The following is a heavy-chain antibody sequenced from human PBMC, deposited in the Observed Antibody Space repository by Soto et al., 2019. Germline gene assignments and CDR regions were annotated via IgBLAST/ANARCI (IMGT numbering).Heavy chain of an antibody. CDR3: ARSEEDSDYYYYGMDV. D-gene: IGHD2-15*01. J-gene: IGHJ6*02. CDR2: TYYRSRWYS. Sequence: SQTLSLPCVGSGDTVSSNSVAWNWVRQSPSRGLEWLGRTYYRSRWYSDYAVSVRRRIDINADTSKNQVSLQLNSVTPEDTAVYYCARSEEDSDYYYYGMDVWGQGTTVTVS. CDR1: GDTVSSNSVA. V-gene: IGHV6-1*01.